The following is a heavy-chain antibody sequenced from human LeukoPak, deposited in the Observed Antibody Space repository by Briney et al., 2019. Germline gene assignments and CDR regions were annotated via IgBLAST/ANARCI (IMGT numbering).Heavy chain of an antibody. CDR1: GGTFSSYT. D-gene: IGHD3-10*01. CDR2: IIPILGIA. V-gene: IGHV1-69*02. CDR3: ARGMRGVIRSFDY. Sequence: SVKVSCKASGGTFSSYTISWVRQAPGQGLEWMGRIIPILGIANYAQKFQGRVTMTADKSTSTAYMELSSLRSEDTAVYYCARGMRGVIRSFDYWGQGTLVTVSS. J-gene: IGHJ4*02.